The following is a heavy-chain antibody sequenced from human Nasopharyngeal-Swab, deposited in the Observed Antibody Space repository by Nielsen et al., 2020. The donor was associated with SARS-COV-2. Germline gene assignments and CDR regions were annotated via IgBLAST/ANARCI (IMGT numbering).Heavy chain of an antibody. V-gene: IGHV6-1*01. CDR3: ARGKLLWFGELSRRVYYFDY. CDR2: TYYRSKWYN. CDR1: GDSVSSNSAA. J-gene: IGHJ4*02. D-gene: IGHD3-10*01. Sequence: SQTLSLTCAISGDSVSSNSAAWNWIRQSPSRGLEWLGRTYYRSKWYNDYAVSVKSRITVNPDTSKNQFSLQLNSVTPEDTAVYCCARGKLLWFGELSRRVYYFDYWGQGTLVTVSS.